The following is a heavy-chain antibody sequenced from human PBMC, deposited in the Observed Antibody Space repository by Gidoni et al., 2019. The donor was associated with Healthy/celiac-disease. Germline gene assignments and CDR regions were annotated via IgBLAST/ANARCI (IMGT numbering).Heavy chain of an antibody. Sequence: EVQLVESGGGAVRPGGSLRLSCAASVFTFDDYGMSWVRQAPGKGLEWVSGINWNGGSTGYADSVKGRFTISRDNAKNSLYLQMNSLRAEDTALYHCARGDYGSGSYFPFDYWGQGTLVTVSS. D-gene: IGHD3-10*01. CDR2: INWNGGST. CDR1: VFTFDDYG. J-gene: IGHJ4*02. CDR3: ARGDYGSGSYFPFDY. V-gene: IGHV3-20*01.